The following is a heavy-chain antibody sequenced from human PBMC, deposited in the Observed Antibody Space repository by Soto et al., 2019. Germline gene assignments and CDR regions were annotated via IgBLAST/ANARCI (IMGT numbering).Heavy chain of an antibody. CDR3: ARDLYSSSTSFYYYYGMDV. Sequence: GGSLRLSCAASGFTFSSYSMNWVRQAPGKGLEWVSSISSSSSYIYYADSVKGRFTISRDNAKNSLYLQMNSLRAKDTAVYYCARDLYSSSTSFYYYYGMDVWGQGTTVTVSS. D-gene: IGHD2-2*01. V-gene: IGHV3-21*01. J-gene: IGHJ6*02. CDR1: GFTFSSYS. CDR2: ISSSSSYI.